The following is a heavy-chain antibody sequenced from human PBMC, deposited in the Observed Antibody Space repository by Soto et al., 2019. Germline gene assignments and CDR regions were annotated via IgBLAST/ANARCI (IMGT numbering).Heavy chain of an antibody. V-gene: IGHV4-59*01. D-gene: IGHD2-15*01. CDR2: IYYSGST. CDR1: GGSISSYY. CDR3: ARVVSDEYCSGGSCGLDY. Sequence: SETLSLTCTASGGSISSYYWSWIRQPPGKGLEWIGYIYYSGSTNYNPSLKSRVTISVDTSKNQFSLKLSSVTAADTAVYYCARVVSDEYCSGGSCGLDYWGQGTLVTVSS. J-gene: IGHJ4*02.